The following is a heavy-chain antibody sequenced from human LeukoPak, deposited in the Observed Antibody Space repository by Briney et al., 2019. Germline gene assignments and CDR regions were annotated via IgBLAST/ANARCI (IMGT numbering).Heavy chain of an antibody. CDR2: ICPDGTVT. Sequence: GGSLRLSCVASGFTFSTYCMHWVRQAPGKGPMRVSRICPDGTVTNYADSVKARFIMSRDNARNTVYLQMNSLRVEDTAVYYCVRDFRSADYWGQGTLVTVSS. CDR3: VRDFRSADY. J-gene: IGHJ4*02. CDR1: GFTFSTYC. V-gene: IGHV3-74*01.